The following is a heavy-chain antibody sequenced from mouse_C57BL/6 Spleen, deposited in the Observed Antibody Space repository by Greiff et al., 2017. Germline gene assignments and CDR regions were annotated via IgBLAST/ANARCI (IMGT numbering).Heavy chain of an antibody. CDR2: IHPNSGST. Sequence: QVQLQQPGAELVKPGASVKLSCKASGYTFTSYWMHWVKQRPGQGLEWIGMIHPNSGSTNYNEKFKSKATLTVDKSSSTAYMQLSSLTSEDSAVYYCARRGSSGYRDYFDYWGQGTTLTVSS. D-gene: IGHD3-2*02. CDR1: GYTFTSYW. CDR3: ARRGSSGYRDYFDY. V-gene: IGHV1-64*01. J-gene: IGHJ2*01.